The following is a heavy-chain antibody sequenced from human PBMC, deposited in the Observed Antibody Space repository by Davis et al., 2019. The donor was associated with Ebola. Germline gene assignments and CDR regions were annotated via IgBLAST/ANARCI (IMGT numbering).Heavy chain of an antibody. V-gene: IGHV3-48*02. CDR3: ACYWNGMDV. Sequence: GGSLRLSCAASGFIFHNYVINWVRQAPGKGLEWVSYISSSSSTIYYADSVKGRFTISRDNAKNSLYLQMNSLRDEDTAVYYCACYWNGMDVWGKGTTVTVSS. CDR2: ISSSSSTI. CDR1: GFIFHNYV. D-gene: IGHD2-15*01. J-gene: IGHJ6*04.